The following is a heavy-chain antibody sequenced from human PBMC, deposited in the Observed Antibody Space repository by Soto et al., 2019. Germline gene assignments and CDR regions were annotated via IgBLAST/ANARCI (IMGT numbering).Heavy chain of an antibody. J-gene: IGHJ4*02. CDR3: ARELLKEGDGVDY. CDR1: GFTFSSYN. Sequence: DVQLVESGGGLVKPGGSLRLSCAASGFTFSSYNMNWVRQAPGKGLEWVSSITTGSDYIYYADSVKGRFTVSRDNAKKSLYLQMNTLRAEDTAMYYCARELLKEGDGVDYWGLGTLVTVSS. D-gene: IGHD1-26*01. V-gene: IGHV3-21*01. CDR2: ITTGSDYI.